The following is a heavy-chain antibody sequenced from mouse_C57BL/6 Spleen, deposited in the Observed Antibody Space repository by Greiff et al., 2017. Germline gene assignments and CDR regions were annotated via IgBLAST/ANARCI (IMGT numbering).Heavy chain of an antibody. CDR2: ISYDGSN. J-gene: IGHJ4*01. CDR1: GYSITSGYY. V-gene: IGHV3-6*01. D-gene: IGHD1-1*01. CDR3: ARWNYYGSPYYYAMDY. Sequence: EVQLKESGPGLVKPSQSLSLTCSVTGYSITSGYYWNWIRQFPGNKLEWMGYISYDGSNNYNPSLKNRISITRDTSKNQFFLKLNSVTTEDTATYYCARWNYYGSPYYYAMDYWGQGTSVTVSS.